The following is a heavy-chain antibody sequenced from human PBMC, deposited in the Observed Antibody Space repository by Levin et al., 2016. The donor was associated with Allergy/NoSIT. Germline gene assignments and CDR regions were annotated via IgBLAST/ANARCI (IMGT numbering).Heavy chain of an antibody. CDR1: GFTFSSYA. CDR2: ISYDGSNK. CDR3: AREGSSREVPDAFDI. D-gene: IGHD1-14*01. Sequence: GGSLRLSCAASGFTFSSYAMHWVRQAPGKGLEWVAVISYDGSNKYYADSVKGRFTISRDNSKNTLYLQMNSLRAEDTAVYYCAREGSSREVPDAFDIWGQGTMVTVSS. V-gene: IGHV3-30*04. J-gene: IGHJ3*02.